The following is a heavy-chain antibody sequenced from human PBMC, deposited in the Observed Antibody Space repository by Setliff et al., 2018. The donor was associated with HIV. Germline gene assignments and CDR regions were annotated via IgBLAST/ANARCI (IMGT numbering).Heavy chain of an antibody. Sequence: ASVKVSCKASGYTFTSYGVSWVRQAPGHGLEWMGWISTYNGNTNYAQKLQDRVTMTTDTSTNTAYMELKSLRSDDTAVYYCARGGDYDSSGYYVTWGQGSLVTVSS. CDR2: ISTYNGNT. CDR1: GYTFTSYG. J-gene: IGHJ4*02. D-gene: IGHD3-22*01. CDR3: ARGGDYDSSGYYVT. V-gene: IGHV1-18*01.